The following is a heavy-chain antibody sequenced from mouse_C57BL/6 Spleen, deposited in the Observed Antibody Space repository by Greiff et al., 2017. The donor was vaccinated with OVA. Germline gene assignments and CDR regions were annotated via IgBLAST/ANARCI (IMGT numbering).Heavy chain of an antibody. CDR3: ARPLYYGNFYAMDY. V-gene: IGHV1-72*01. CDR2: IDPNSGGT. J-gene: IGHJ4*01. CDR1: GYTFTSYW. D-gene: IGHD2-1*01. Sequence: QQSCKASGYTFTSYWMHWVKQRPGRGLEWIGRIDPNSGGTKYNEKFKSKATLTVDKPSSTAYMQLSSLTSEDSAVYYCARPLYYGNFYAMDYWGQGTSVTVSS.